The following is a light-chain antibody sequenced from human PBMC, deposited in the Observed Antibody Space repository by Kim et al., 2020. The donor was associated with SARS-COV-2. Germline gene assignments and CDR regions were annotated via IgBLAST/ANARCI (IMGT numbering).Light chain of an antibody. CDR1: QSIPSSQ. Sequence: LSLSPGERATLSYRASQSIPSSQFAWYQQRPGQAPRLLIYGTSSRATGIPDRFSGSGSGTDFTLTIARLEPEDFAVYYCQQHGTTFGQGTKVDIK. CDR2: GTS. V-gene: IGKV3-20*01. J-gene: IGKJ1*01. CDR3: QQHGTT.